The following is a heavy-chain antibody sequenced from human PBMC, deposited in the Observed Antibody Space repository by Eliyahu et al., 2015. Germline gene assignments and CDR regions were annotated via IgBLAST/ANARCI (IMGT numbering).Heavy chain of an antibody. V-gene: IGHV5-10-1*03. D-gene: IGHD6-13*01. Sequence: EVQLVQSGAEVKKXGESLRISCKGXGXXFTSYWISWVXQMPGKGLEWMGRIDPSDSYTNYSPSFQGHVTISADKSISTAYLQWSSLKASDTAMYYCARHPKRGAAAGRNPTFDYWGQGTLVTVSS. CDR2: IDPSDSYT. J-gene: IGHJ4*02. CDR3: ARHPKRGAAAGRNPTFDY. CDR1: GXXFTSYW.